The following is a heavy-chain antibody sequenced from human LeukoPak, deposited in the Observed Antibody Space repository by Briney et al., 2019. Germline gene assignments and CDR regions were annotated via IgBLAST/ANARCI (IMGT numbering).Heavy chain of an antibody. D-gene: IGHD3-22*01. CDR3: ARSGDFYYDSSGYIYFDY. CDR1: GGSISSGGYY. J-gene: IGHJ4*02. CDR2: IYYSGST. V-gene: IGHV4-31*03. Sequence: PSETLSLTCTVSGGSISSGGYYWSWIRQHPGKSLEWIGNIYYSGSTYYNPSLKSRVTISVDRSKNRFSLKGSSVTVAETAGYYCARSGDFYYDSSGYIYFDYWGQGTLVTVSS.